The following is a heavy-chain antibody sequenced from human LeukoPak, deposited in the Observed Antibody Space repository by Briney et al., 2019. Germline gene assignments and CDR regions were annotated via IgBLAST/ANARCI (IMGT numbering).Heavy chain of an antibody. D-gene: IGHD1-7*01. Sequence: ASVKVSCKASGYTFTGYYMHWVRQAPGQGLEWLGWINPNSGGTNYAQKFQGRVTMTRDTSISTAYMELSRLRSDDTAVYYCARGVKTGTTQSTWWGQGTLVTVSS. V-gene: IGHV1-2*02. CDR3: ARGVKTGTTQSTW. CDR2: INPNSGGT. CDR1: GYTFTGYY. J-gene: IGHJ4*02.